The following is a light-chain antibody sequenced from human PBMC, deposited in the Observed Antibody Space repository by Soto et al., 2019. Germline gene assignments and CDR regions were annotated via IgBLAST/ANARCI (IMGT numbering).Light chain of an antibody. V-gene: IGLV2-14*03. CDR3: ASYSPTSTLI. Sequence: QSVLTQPPSVSAAPGQKVTISCSGTSSDVGGYKYVSWYQQHPGKAPRLMIYDVSDRPSGTSNRFSGSKSGNTASLTISGLQAEDEADYYCASYSPTSTLIFGGGTKVTVL. J-gene: IGLJ2*01. CDR1: SSDVGGYKY. CDR2: DVS.